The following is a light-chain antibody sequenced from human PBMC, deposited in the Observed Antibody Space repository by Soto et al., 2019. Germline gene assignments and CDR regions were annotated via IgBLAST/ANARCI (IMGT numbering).Light chain of an antibody. CDR2: EVS. CDR3: SSYAGSNTLEV. CDR1: SSDVGGYNS. V-gene: IGLV2-8*01. Sequence: QSVLTQPPSASGSPGQSVTISCTGTSSDVGGYNSVSWYQQHPGKAPKLMIYEVSKRPSGVPDRFSGSKSGNTASLTVSGLQPEDEADYYSSSYAGSNTLEVFGTGTKLTGL. J-gene: IGLJ1*01.